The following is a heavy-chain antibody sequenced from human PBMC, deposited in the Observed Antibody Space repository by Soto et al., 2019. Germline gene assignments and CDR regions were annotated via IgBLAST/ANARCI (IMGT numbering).Heavy chain of an antibody. V-gene: IGHV4-59*08. Sequence: SETLSLTCTVSGRSISSYYWSWIRQPPGKGLEWIGYIYYSGSTNYNPSLKSRVTISVDTSKNQFSLKLSSVTAADTAVYYCARSGESSSGYYYYYMDVWGKGTTVTVSS. CDR1: GRSISSYY. J-gene: IGHJ6*03. CDR2: IYYSGST. D-gene: IGHD6-6*01. CDR3: ARSGESSSGYYYYYMDV.